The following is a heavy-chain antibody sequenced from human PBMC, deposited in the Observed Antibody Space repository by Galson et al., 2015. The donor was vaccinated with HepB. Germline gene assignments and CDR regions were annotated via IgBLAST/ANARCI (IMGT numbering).Heavy chain of an antibody. Sequence: SLRLSCAASGFTFSSYGMHWVRQAPGKGLEWVAVIWYDGSYKFYADSVKGRFTISRDNSKNTLYMQMNSLRAEDTAVYYCARDTSITSYGMDVWGQGTTVTVSS. D-gene: IGHD1-20*01. CDR2: IWYDGSYK. V-gene: IGHV3-33*01. CDR3: ARDTSITSYGMDV. J-gene: IGHJ6*02. CDR1: GFTFSSYG.